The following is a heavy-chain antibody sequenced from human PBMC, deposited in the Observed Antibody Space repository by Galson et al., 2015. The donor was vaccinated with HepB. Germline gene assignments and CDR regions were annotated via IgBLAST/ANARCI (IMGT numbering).Heavy chain of an antibody. CDR1: GGTFSSYA. CDR3: ARDSGAQVVVPSFYYYYYYMDV. D-gene: IGHD2-2*01. CDR2: IIPIFGTA. V-gene: IGHV1-69*13. J-gene: IGHJ6*03. Sequence: SVKVSCKASGGTFSSYAISWVRQAPGQGLEWMGGIIPIFGTANYAQKFQGRVTITADESTGTAYMELSSLRSEDTAVYYCARDSGAQVVVPSFYYYYYYMDVWGKGTTVTVSS.